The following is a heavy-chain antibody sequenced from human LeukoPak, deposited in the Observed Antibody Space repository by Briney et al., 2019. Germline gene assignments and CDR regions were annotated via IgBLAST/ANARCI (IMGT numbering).Heavy chain of an antibody. CDR3: ARDGTHGSGRHFDY. Sequence: PGGSLRLSCAASGFTFSSYSINWVRQAPGKGLEWISSLSGSSTYIYYADSVKGRFTVSRDNAKNSLYLQMNSLRVEDTAVYYCARDGTHGSGRHFDYWGQGTLVTVSS. V-gene: IGHV3-21*01. D-gene: IGHD3-10*01. J-gene: IGHJ4*02. CDR2: LSGSSTYI. CDR1: GFTFSSYS.